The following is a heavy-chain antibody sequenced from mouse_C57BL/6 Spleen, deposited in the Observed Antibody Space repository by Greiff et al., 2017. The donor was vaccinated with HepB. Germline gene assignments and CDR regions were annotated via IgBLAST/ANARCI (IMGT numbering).Heavy chain of an antibody. Sequence: DVKLVESGGGLVQPGGSLKLSCAASGFTFSDYGMAWVRQAPRKGPEWVAFISNLAYSIYYADTVTGRFTISRENAKNTLYLEMSSLRSEDTAMYYCARQIYYGNYAYAMDYWGQGTSVTVSS. CDR1: GFTFSDYG. J-gene: IGHJ4*01. V-gene: IGHV5-15*01. D-gene: IGHD2-1*01. CDR3: ARQIYYGNYAYAMDY. CDR2: ISNLAYSI.